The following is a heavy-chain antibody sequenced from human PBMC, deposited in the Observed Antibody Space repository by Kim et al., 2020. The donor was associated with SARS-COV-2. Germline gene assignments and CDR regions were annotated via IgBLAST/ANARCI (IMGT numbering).Heavy chain of an antibody. D-gene: IGHD4-17*01. CDR3: AGNYGRMPFEI. J-gene: IGHJ3*02. Sequence: SETLSLTCTVSGGSISSYYWSWIRQPPGKALEWFGYVYYTGNSDYNPSLKSRVTMSVDTSKKQFSLKLSSVTAADTAVYYCAGNYGRMPFEIWGPGTMVTVSA. CDR1: GGSISSYY. CDR2: VYYTGNS. V-gene: IGHV4-59*08.